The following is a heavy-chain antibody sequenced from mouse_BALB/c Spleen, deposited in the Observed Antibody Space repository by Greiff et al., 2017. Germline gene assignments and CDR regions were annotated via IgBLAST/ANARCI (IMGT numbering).Heavy chain of an antibody. CDR1: GYTFTSYY. D-gene: IGHD2-2*01. CDR2: INPSNGGT. Sequence: QVQLQQPGAELVKPGASVKLSCKASGYTFTSYYMYWVKQRPGQGLEWIGGINPSNGGTNFNEKFKSKATLTVDKSSSTAYMQLSSLTSDDSAVYFCARFWLDYYAMDYWGQGTSVTVSS. J-gene: IGHJ4*01. V-gene: IGHV1-53*01. CDR3: ARFWLDYYAMDY.